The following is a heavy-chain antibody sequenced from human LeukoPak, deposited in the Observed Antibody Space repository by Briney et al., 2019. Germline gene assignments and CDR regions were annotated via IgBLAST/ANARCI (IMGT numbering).Heavy chain of an antibody. CDR3: ARLWFGESSDYFDY. D-gene: IGHD3-10*01. CDR2: IYYSGST. CDR1: GGSISSYY. Sequence: SETLSLTCTVSGGSISSYYWSWIRQPPGKGLEWIGYIYYSGSTNYNPSLKSRVTMSVDTSKNQFSLKLSSVTAADTAVYYCARLWFGESSDYFDYWGQGTLVTVSS. V-gene: IGHV4-59*01. J-gene: IGHJ4*02.